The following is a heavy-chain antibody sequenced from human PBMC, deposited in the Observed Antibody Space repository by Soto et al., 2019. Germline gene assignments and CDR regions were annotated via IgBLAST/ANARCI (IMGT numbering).Heavy chain of an antibody. Sequence: SETLSLTCAVFGYSISSSNWWGWIRQPPGKGLEWIGYIYYSGSTYYNPSLKSRVTISVDTSKNHFSLKLSSVTAADTAVYYCATKNPGSNLLDYWGQGTLVTVSS. CDR2: IYYSGST. D-gene: IGHD3-10*01. V-gene: IGHV4-28*01. J-gene: IGHJ4*02. CDR3: ATKNPGSNLLDY. CDR1: GYSISSSNW.